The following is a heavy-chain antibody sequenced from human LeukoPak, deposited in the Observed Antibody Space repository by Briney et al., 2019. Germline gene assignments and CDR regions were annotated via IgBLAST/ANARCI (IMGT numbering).Heavy chain of an antibody. D-gene: IGHD3-16*01. CDR3: ARPSFRAFDI. Sequence: GEPLKISCKGSGYSFSTYWIGWVRQMPGKGLEWMGIIYPDDSDTRYSPSFQGQVIISVDKSISTAYLQWSSLKASDTAIYYCARPSFRAFDIWGQGTMVTVSS. CDR1: GYSFSTYW. J-gene: IGHJ3*02. CDR2: IYPDDSDT. V-gene: IGHV5-51*01.